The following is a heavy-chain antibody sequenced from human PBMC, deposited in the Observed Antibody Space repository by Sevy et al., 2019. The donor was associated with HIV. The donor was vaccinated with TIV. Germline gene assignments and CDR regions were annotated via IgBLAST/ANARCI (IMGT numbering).Heavy chain of an antibody. V-gene: IGHV1-69*13. D-gene: IGHD3-22*01. CDR1: GGTFSSYA. CDR2: IIPIFGTA. Sequence: ASVKVSCKASGGTFSSYAISWVRQAPGQGLEWMGGIIPIFGTANYAQKFQGRVTITADESTSTAYMELSSLRSEDTAVYYCARVLTYYYDSSYYGMDVWGQATTVSVSS. J-gene: IGHJ6*02. CDR3: ARVLTYYYDSSYYGMDV.